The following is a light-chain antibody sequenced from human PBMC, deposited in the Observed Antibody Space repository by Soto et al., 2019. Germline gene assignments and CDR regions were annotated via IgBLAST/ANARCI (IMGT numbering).Light chain of an antibody. CDR3: HSRA. V-gene: IGKV1-5*01. CDR1: QTISRW. J-gene: IGKJ5*01. Sequence: DIQMTQSPSTLSGSVGDRVTITCRASQTISRWLAWYQQKPGRAPKLLIYDASTLESGVPSRFSGSGSETEFTLTISRLQPDDFATYFCHSRAFGQGTRLET. CDR2: DAS.